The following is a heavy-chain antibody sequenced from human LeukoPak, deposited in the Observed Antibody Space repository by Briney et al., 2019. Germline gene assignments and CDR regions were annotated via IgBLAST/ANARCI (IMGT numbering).Heavy chain of an antibody. CDR2: MYLSGTT. V-gene: IGHV4-4*02. D-gene: IGHD3-22*01. CDR3: AGLVGRYSSGLYYYYFDY. Sequence: SETLSLTCTVSGDSINSLDLWSWVRQPPGKGPEWIGEMYLSGTTRSNPSVKSRVTISIDKSKNQFFLNLSSVTAADTAVYYCAGLVGRYSSGLYYYYFDYWGQGTLVTVSS. CDR1: GDSINSLDL. J-gene: IGHJ4*02.